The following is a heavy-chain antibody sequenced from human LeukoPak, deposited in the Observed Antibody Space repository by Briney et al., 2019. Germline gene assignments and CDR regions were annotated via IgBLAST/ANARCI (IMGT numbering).Heavy chain of an antibody. CDR3: ARIFGGPVSRRFDP. CDR1: GGSISSDDYH. D-gene: IGHD4-23*01. CDR2: IYTSGST. V-gene: IGHV4-61*02. J-gene: IGHJ5*02. Sequence: PSETLSLTCTVSGGSISSDDYHWSWIWQPAGTGLEWIGRIYTSGSTNYNPSLKSRVTISVDTSKNQFSLKLSSVTAADTAVYYCARIFGGPVSRRFDPWGQGTLVTVSS.